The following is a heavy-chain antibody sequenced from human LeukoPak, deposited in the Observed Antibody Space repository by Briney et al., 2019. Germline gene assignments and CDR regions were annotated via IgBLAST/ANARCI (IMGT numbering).Heavy chain of an antibody. D-gene: IGHD3-22*01. V-gene: IGHV3-48*03. CDR3: ARERYYDSSGPFDY. J-gene: IGHJ4*02. Sequence: GGFLRLSCAASGFTFSSYEMNWVRQAPGKGLEWVSYISSSGSTIYYADSVKGRFTISRDNAKNSLYLQMNSLRAEDTAVYYCARERYYDSSGPFDYWGQGTLVTVSS. CDR2: ISSSGSTI. CDR1: GFTFSSYE.